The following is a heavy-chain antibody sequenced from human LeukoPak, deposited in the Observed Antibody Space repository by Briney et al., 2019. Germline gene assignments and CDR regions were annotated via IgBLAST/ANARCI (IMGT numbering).Heavy chain of an antibody. CDR3: ARGRAVVVPAATRGYYYYMDV. J-gene: IGHJ6*03. V-gene: IGHV4-34*01. CDR2: INHSGST. CDR1: GGSFSGYY. Sequence: PSETLSLTCAVYGGSFSGYYWSWIRQPPGKGPEWIGEINHSGSTNYNPSLKSRVTISVDTSKNQFSLKLSSVTAADTAVYYCARGRAVVVPAATRGYYYYMDVWGKGTTVTVSS. D-gene: IGHD2-2*01.